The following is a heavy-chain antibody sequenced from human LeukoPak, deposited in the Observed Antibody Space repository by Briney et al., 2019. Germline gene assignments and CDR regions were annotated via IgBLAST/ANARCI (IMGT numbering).Heavy chain of an antibody. J-gene: IGHJ4*02. CDR3: ARDLMGDYAHY. V-gene: IGHV1-18*04. CDR2: ISAYNGNT. Sequence: GASVKVSCKASGYTFTGYFMYWVRQAPGQGLEWMGWISAYNGNTNYAQKLQGRVTMTTDTSTSTAYMELRSLRSDDTAVYYCARDLMGDYAHYWGQGTLVTVSS. CDR1: GYTFTGYF. D-gene: IGHD4-17*01.